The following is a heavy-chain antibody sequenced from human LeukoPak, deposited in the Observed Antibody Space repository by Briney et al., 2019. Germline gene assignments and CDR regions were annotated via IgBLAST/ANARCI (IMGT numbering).Heavy chain of an antibody. D-gene: IGHD6-19*01. Sequence: PGGSLRLSCAASGFTFSGSAMHWVRQASGKGLEWVGRIRSKANSYATAYAASVKGRFTISRDDSKNTAYLQMNSLKTEDTAVYYCTRRVDSSRYFDYWGQGTLVTVSS. CDR1: GFTFSGSA. V-gene: IGHV3-73*01. J-gene: IGHJ4*02. CDR2: IRSKANSYAT. CDR3: TRRVDSSRYFDY.